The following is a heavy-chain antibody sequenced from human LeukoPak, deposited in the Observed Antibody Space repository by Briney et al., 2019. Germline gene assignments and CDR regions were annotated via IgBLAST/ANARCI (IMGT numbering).Heavy chain of an antibody. CDR1: GFSFDSYW. Sequence: GVSLRLSCVASGFSFDSYWMNWVRQAPGRGLEWVANINHDATEKYYVDSVKGRFTISRDNAKKSLYLQMNRLRADDTAVYYCARDNRRTSYDSSGYDYWGQGTLVTVSS. CDR3: ARDNRRTSYDSSGYDY. CDR2: INHDATEK. D-gene: IGHD3-22*01. V-gene: IGHV3-7*03. J-gene: IGHJ4*02.